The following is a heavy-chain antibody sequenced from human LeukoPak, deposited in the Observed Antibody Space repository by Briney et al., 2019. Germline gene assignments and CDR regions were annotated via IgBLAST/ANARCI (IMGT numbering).Heavy chain of an antibody. J-gene: IGHJ5*02. D-gene: IGHD5-24*01. Sequence: PSETLSLTCTVSGGSISPYYWSWIRQPPGRGLEWIGYNHYTGGSNYNPSLRSRVTISIDASKNQFSLRLSSVAAADTAVYYCARGGYNFDPWGQGFLVTVSS. CDR3: ARGGYNFDP. V-gene: IGHV4-59*01. CDR1: GGSISPYY. CDR2: NHYTGGS.